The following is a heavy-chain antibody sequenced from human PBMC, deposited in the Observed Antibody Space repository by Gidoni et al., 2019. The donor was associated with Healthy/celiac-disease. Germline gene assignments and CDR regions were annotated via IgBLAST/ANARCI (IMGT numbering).Heavy chain of an antibody. CDR1: GYTFTSYD. Sequence: QVQLVQSGAEVKKPGASVKVSCKASGYTFTSYDINWVRQATGQRLEWMGWMNPNSGNTAYAQKFQGRVTMTRDTSISTAYMDLSSLRSDDTAVYYCASARGDGYNLGYWGQGTLVTVSS. J-gene: IGHJ4*02. V-gene: IGHV1-8*01. CDR3: ASARGDGYNLGY. CDR2: MNPNSGNT. D-gene: IGHD5-12*01.